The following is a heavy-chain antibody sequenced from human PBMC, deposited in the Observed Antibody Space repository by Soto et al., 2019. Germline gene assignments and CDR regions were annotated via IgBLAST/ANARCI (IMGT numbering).Heavy chain of an antibody. CDR2: ISWYSGSI. CDR1: GFTFDDYA. Sequence: GGSLRLSCAASGFTFDDYAMHWVRQAPGKGLEWVSGISWYSGSIGYADSVKGRFTISRDNAKNSLYRQMNSLRAEDTALYYCAKSPYYYGSGSYYNVDLDDAFDIWGQGTMVTVSS. J-gene: IGHJ3*02. V-gene: IGHV3-9*01. CDR3: AKSPYYYGSGSYYNVDLDDAFDI. D-gene: IGHD3-10*01.